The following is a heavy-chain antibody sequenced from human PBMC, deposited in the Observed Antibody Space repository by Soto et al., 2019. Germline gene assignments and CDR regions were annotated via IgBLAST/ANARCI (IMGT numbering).Heavy chain of an antibody. D-gene: IGHD2-15*01. V-gene: IGHV1-69*06. CDR3: ARTVCSGGSCYYFDY. CDR2: IIPIFGTA. J-gene: IGHJ4*02. CDR1: GGTFSSYA. Sequence: SVKVSCKASGGTFSSYAISWVRQAPGQGLEWMGGIIPIFGTANYAQKFQGRVTITADKSTSTAYMELSSLRSEDTAVYYCARTVCSGGSCYYFDYWGQGTLVTVSS.